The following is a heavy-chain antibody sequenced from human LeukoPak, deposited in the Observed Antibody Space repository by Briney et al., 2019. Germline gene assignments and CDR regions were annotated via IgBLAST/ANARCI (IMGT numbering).Heavy chain of an antibody. Sequence: GGSLRLSCAASEFTVSSHYMNWVRQAPGKGLEWVSIIYSDGRTFYADSVKGRFTISRDNSKDILFLQMNGLRAEDTAVYYCATGGDSGSWYYWGQGTLVTVSS. CDR1: EFTVSSHY. V-gene: IGHV3-53*01. CDR3: ATGGDSGSWYY. J-gene: IGHJ4*02. D-gene: IGHD6-13*01. CDR2: IYSDGRT.